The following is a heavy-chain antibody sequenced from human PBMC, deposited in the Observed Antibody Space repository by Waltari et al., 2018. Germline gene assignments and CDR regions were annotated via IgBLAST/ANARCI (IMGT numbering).Heavy chain of an antibody. CDR1: GFTFTSSA. V-gene: IGHV1-58*02. J-gene: IGHJ6*02. CDR3: AADPYYYYGMDV. Sequence: QMQLVQSGPEVKKPGTSVKVSCTASGFTFTSSAMPWVRQARGQRLAWIGWIVVGSGNTNYAQKFQERVTITRDMSTSTAYMELSSLRSEDTAVYYCAADPYYYYGMDVWGQGTTVTVSS. CDR2: IVVGSGNT.